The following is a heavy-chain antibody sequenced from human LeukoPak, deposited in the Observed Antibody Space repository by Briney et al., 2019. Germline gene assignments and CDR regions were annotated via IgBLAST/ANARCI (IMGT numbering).Heavy chain of an antibody. CDR1: GFTFSGSA. J-gene: IGHJ4*02. V-gene: IGHV3-73*01. D-gene: IGHD6-19*01. CDR2: IRSKANSYAT. Sequence: PGGSLRLSCAASGFTFSGSAMHWVRQASGKGLEWVGRIRSKANSYATAYAASVKGRFTISRDDSKNTAYLQMNRLKTEDTAVYYCTRHPLAGNLVDFFDYWGQGTLVTVSS. CDR3: TRHPLAGNLVDFFDY.